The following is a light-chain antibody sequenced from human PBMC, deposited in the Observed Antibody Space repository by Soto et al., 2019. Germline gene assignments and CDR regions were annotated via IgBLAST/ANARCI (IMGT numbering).Light chain of an antibody. V-gene: IGKV1-5*01. Sequence: DIQMTQSPSTLSAPVEDRVPITCRASQSISSWLAWYQQKPGKAPKLLIYDASSLESGVPSRFSGSGSGTEFTLTISSLQPDDFATYYCQQYNSPLTFGGGTKVDIK. CDR3: QQYNSPLT. J-gene: IGKJ4*01. CDR1: QSISSW. CDR2: DAS.